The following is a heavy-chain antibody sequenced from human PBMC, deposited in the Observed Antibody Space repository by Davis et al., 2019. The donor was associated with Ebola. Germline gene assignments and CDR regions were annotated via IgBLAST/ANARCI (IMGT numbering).Heavy chain of an antibody. V-gene: IGHV1-18*01. CDR2: ISAYNGNT. CDR3: ARDLRRRGTDILTGSYTGDY. Sequence: ASVKVSCKASGYTFTSYGISWVRQAPGQGLEWMGWISAYNGNTNYAQKLQGRVTMTTDTSTSTAYMELRSLRSEDTAVYYCARDLRRRGTDILTGSYTGDYWGQGTLVTVSS. D-gene: IGHD3-9*01. CDR1: GYTFTSYG. J-gene: IGHJ4*02.